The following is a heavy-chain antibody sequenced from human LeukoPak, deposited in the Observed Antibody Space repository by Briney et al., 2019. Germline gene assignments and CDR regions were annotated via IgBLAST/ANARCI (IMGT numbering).Heavy chain of an antibody. Sequence: GGSLRLSCAASGFTFSSYSVSWVRQAPGKGLEWLSYISGSSSPIYYADSVKGRFTISRDNAKNSLYLQMNSLRVEDTAVYYCARSSGYPYFDYWGQGTLVTVSP. V-gene: IGHV3-48*01. CDR1: GFTFSSYS. CDR2: ISGSSSPI. D-gene: IGHD3-22*01. J-gene: IGHJ4*02. CDR3: ARSSGYPYFDY.